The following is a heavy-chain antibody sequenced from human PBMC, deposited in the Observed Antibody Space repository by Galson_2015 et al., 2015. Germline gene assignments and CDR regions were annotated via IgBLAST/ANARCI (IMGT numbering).Heavy chain of an antibody. Sequence: SLRLSCAASGFTFSSYGMHWVRQAPGKGLEWVAVISYDGSNKYYADSVKGRFTISRDNSKNTLYLQMNSLRAEDTAVYYCAKTMSPTLWKFGELSVAGSYYYGMDVWGQGTTVTVSS. CDR3: AKTMSPTLWKFGELSVAGSYYYGMDV. CDR1: GFTFSSYG. V-gene: IGHV3-30*18. CDR2: ISYDGSNK. D-gene: IGHD3-10*01. J-gene: IGHJ6*02.